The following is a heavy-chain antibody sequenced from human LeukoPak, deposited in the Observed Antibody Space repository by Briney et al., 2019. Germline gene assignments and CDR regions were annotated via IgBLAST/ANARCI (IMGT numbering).Heavy chain of an antibody. J-gene: IGHJ4*02. V-gene: IGHV3-30-3*01. CDR3: ARDRYSSSWYYFEY. Sequence: GGSLRLSCAASGFTFSSYAMHWVRQAPGKGLEWVAVISYDGSNKYYADSVKGRFTISRDNSKNTLYLQMNSLRAEDTAVYYCARDRYSSSWYYFEYWGQGTLVTVSS. D-gene: IGHD6-13*01. CDR2: ISYDGSNK. CDR1: GFTFSSYA.